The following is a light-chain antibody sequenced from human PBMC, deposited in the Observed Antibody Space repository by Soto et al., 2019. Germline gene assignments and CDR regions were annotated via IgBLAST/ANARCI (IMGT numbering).Light chain of an antibody. J-gene: IGKJ1*01. V-gene: IGKV2-28*01. Sequence: EIVMTQSPLSLSVTPGEPASISCRSSQSLLHSNGYNYLDWYLQKPGQSPQLLIYLGSNRASGVPGRFSGSGSGTDFTLKITRVEAEDVGIYYCMQALQTQWTFGQGTKVDIK. CDR3: MQALQTQWT. CDR1: QSLLHSNGYNY. CDR2: LGS.